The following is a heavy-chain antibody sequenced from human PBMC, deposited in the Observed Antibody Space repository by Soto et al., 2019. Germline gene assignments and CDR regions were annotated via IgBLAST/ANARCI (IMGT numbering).Heavy chain of an antibody. D-gene: IGHD1-20*01. Sequence: PXETLSLTGTVSGGSISSYDWSWIRQPPGKGLEWIGYIYYSGSTNYNPSLKSRVTISVDTSKNQFSLKLSSVTAADTAVYYCAREGDNWTDPSRRWFDPWGQGTLVTVSS. CDR1: GGSISSYD. CDR3: AREGDNWTDPSRRWFDP. CDR2: IYYSGST. V-gene: IGHV4-59*13. J-gene: IGHJ5*02.